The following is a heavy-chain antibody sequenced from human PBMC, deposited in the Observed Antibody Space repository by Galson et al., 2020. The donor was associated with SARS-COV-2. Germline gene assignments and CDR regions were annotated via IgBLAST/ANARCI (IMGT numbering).Heavy chain of an antibody. J-gene: IGHJ5*02. D-gene: IGHD6-13*01. CDR1: GYSFTSYW. CDR3: ARDGGSSWYWFDP. CDR2: IYPGDSDT. V-gene: IGHV5-51*01. Sequence: GASLKISCKGSGYSFTSYWNGWVRQMPGKGLEWMGIIYPGDSDTRYSPSFQGQVTISADKSISTAYLQWSRLEASDTAMYYCARDGGSSWYWFDPWGQGTLVTVSS.